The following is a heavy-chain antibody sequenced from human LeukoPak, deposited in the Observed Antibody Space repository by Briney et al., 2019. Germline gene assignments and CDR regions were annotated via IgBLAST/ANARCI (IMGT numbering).Heavy chain of an antibody. J-gene: IGHJ4*02. D-gene: IGHD5-24*01. CDR3: TRHLGDGYNLLVGGSVPYYFDY. V-gene: IGHV3-73*01. Sequence: PGGSLRLSCAASGFTFSGSAMHWVRQASGKGLEWVGRIRSKANSYATAYAASVKGRFTISRDDSKNTAYLQMNSLKTEGTAVYYCTRHLGDGYNLLVGGSVPYYFDYWGQGTLVTVSS. CDR2: IRSKANSYAT. CDR1: GFTFSGSA.